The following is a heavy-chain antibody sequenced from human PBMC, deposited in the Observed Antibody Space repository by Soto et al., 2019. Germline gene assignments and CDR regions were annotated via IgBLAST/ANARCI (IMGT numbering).Heavy chain of an antibody. J-gene: IGHJ4*02. Sequence: QVQLVQSGVEVKQPGASVKVSCKASGYTFSIYGISWVRQAPGQGLEWMGWIGAYNGETNYAQKLQGRVTMTTDTSTSKADMELRNLRSDDTAVYYCVRYHRVTGCSWYDWFDYLGQGTLVTVSS. D-gene: IGHD1-1*01. CDR3: VRYHRVTGCSWYDWFDY. V-gene: IGHV1-18*01. CDR2: IGAYNGET. CDR1: GYTFSIYG.